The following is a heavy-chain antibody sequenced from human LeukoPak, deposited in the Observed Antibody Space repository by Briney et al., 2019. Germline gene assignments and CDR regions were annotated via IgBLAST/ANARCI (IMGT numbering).Heavy chain of an antibody. V-gene: IGHV4-39*01. CDR3: ARHGNWEPFDY. D-gene: IGHD1-1*01. Sequence: SETLSLTCVLSGASIRSSDYYWAWIRQPPGTGLAWIGTVYYSGSTYYNPSLKSRLTISVDTSNNSVSLKVTSLTAADTAVYYCARHGNWEPFDYWGQGSLVTVSS. J-gene: IGHJ4*02. CDR1: GASIRSSDYY. CDR2: VYYSGST.